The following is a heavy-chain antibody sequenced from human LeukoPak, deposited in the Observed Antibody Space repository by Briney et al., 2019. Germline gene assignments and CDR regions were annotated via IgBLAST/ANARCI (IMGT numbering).Heavy chain of an antibody. Sequence: PSETLSLTCTVSGGSISSSSYYWGWIRQPPGKGLEWIGSIYYSGSTYYNPSLKSRVTISVDRSKNQFSLKLSSVTAADTAVYYCARAVLDRNYDILTVNNWFDPWGQGTLVTVSS. D-gene: IGHD3-9*01. CDR1: GGSISSSSYY. J-gene: IGHJ5*02. CDR2: IYYSGST. CDR3: ARAVLDRNYDILTVNNWFDP. V-gene: IGHV4-39*07.